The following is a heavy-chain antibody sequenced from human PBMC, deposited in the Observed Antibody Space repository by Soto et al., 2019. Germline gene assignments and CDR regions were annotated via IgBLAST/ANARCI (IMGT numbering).Heavy chain of an antibody. CDR3: AKDLAPRQWLILGLFAP. D-gene: IGHD6-19*01. V-gene: IGHV3-23*01. J-gene: IGHJ5*02. CDR1: GFTFSRYA. Sequence: GGSLRLSCAASGFTFSRYAMSWVRQAPWKGLEWVSTISGSGGSTYYADSVKGRFTISRDNSKNTLYLQMNSLRVDDTAVYYCAKDLAPRQWLILGLFAPRGQRTLVTVSS. CDR2: ISGSGGST.